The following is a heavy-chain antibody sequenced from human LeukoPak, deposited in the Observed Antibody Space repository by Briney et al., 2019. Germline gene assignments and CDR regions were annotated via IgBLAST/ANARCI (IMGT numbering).Heavy chain of an antibody. D-gene: IGHD3-22*01. CDR2: INWNGGSR. CDR3: AREEDVSSGYYYGANDY. V-gene: IGHV3-20*04. CDR1: GFKFDEYG. J-gene: IGHJ4*02. Sequence: GGSLRLSCAASGFKFDEYGMNWVRDARGKGLEWVAGINWNGGSRDYGDSVKGRFIISRDNTEKSLYLQMNNLRAEDTAFYYCAREEDVSSGYYYGANDYWGQGTLVTVSS.